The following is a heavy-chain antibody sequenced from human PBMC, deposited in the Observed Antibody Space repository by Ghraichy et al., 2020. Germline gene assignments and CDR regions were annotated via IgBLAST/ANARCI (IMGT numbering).Heavy chain of an antibody. Sequence: GGSLRLSCAASGFTFSNYAMSWVRQAPGKGLEWVSAISVSGGSTYYADSVKGRFTISRDNSKNTLYLQMNSLRAEDTAVYYCAKCDVGGRPYYFAYWGQGTLVTVSS. D-gene: IGHD3-16*01. CDR2: ISVSGGST. J-gene: IGHJ4*02. CDR3: AKCDVGGRPYYFAY. CDR1: GFTFSNYA. V-gene: IGHV3-23*01.